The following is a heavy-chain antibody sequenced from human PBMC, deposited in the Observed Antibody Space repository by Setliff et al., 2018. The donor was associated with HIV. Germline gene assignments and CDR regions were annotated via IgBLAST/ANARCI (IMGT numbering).Heavy chain of an antibody. D-gene: IGHD5-12*01. CDR2: ISANNGNT. CDR3: ARGYSGYDSYYFDY. CDR1: GYTFNTYG. J-gene: IGHJ4*02. V-gene: IGHV1-8*03. Sequence: ASVKVSCKASGYTFNTYGISWVRQAPGQGLEWMGWISANNGNTGYAQKFQGRVTITRRTSISTAFMELSSLRSEDTAVYYCARGYSGYDSYYFDYWGQGTLVTVSS.